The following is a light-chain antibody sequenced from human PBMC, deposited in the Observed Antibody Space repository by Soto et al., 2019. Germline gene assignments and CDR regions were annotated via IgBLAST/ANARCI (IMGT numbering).Light chain of an antibody. CDR1: QCISSY. Sequence: AIRMTQSPSALAASTGDRVPITCRASQCISSYLACYHQKPGKATKLLIYAASTLESGVPSRFSGSGSGTDFTLTISWVESEDFGTYYCQQYYSYPQTFGQGTKVEIK. V-gene: IGKV1-8*01. J-gene: IGKJ1*01. CDR3: QQYYSYPQT. CDR2: AAS.